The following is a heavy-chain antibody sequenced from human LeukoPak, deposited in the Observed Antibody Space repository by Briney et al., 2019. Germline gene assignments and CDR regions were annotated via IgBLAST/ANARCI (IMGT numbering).Heavy chain of an antibody. D-gene: IGHD2-2*01. CDR3: AKVGPIVVVPAGVFDY. Sequence: GGSLRLSCAASGFTFSSYWMHWVRQAPGKGLVWVSRINTDGSSTSYADSVKGRFTISRDNAKNTLYLQMNSLRAEDTAVYYCAKVGPIVVVPAGVFDYWGQGTLVTVSS. CDR1: GFTFSSYW. J-gene: IGHJ4*02. CDR2: INTDGSST. V-gene: IGHV3-74*01.